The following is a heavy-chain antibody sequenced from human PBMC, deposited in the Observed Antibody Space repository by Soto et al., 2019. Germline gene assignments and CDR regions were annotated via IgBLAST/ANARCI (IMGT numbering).Heavy chain of an antibody. CDR3: ATGYGDQHRSEMGDAFDI. CDR2: FDPEDGET. CDR1: GYTLTELS. J-gene: IGHJ3*02. Sequence: QVQLVQSGAEVKKPGASVKVSCKVSGYTLTELSMHWVRQAPGKGLEWMGGFDPEDGETIYAQKFQGRVTMTEDTSTDTAYMELSSLRSEDTAVYYCATGYGDQHRSEMGDAFDIWGQGTMVTVSS. D-gene: IGHD4-17*01. V-gene: IGHV1-24*01.